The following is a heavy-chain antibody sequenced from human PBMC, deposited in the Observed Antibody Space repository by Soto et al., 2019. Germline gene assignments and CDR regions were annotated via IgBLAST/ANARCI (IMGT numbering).Heavy chain of an antibody. V-gene: IGHV3-33*01. J-gene: IGHJ3*02. D-gene: IGHD3-10*01. CDR2: IWYDGSKK. CDR3: ARGSEGNALDI. Sequence: GGSLRLSCAASGFTFSSYGMHWVRQAPGKGLEWVALIWYDGSKKYYADSVKGRFTISRDDSKNTLYLQMDSLRAEGTAVYYCARGSEGNALDIWGQGTLVTVSS. CDR1: GFTFSSYG.